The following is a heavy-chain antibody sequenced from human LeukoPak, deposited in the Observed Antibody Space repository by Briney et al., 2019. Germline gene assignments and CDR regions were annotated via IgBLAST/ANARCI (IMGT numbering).Heavy chain of an antibody. Sequence: GGSLRLSYAASGFTVSSNYMSWVRQAPGKGLEWVSVIYSGGSTYYADSVKGRFTISRDNSKNTLYLQMNSLRAEDTAVYYCARGHDSSGYTWGDYYYYMDVWGKGTAVTVSS. J-gene: IGHJ6*03. CDR3: ARGHDSSGYTWGDYYYYMDV. D-gene: IGHD3-22*01. V-gene: IGHV3-53*01. CDR2: IYSGGST. CDR1: GFTVSSNY.